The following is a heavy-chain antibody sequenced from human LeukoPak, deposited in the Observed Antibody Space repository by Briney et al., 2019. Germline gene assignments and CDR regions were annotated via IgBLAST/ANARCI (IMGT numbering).Heavy chain of an antibody. CDR2: IIPIFGTA. J-gene: IGHJ4*02. V-gene: IGHV1-69*05. D-gene: IGHD5-12*01. CDR3: AESSGYDKTSDY. Sequence: SVKVSCKASGGTFSSYAISWVRQAPGQGLEWMGGIIPIFGTANYAQKFQGRVTITTDESTSTAYMELSSLRSEDTAVYYCAESSGYDKTSDYWGQGTLVTVSS. CDR1: GGTFSSYA.